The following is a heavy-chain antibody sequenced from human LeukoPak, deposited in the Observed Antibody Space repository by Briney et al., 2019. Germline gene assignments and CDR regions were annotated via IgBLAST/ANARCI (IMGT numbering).Heavy chain of an antibody. CDR2: INWNGGST. CDR1: GYTFTSYG. Sequence: ASVKVSCKASGYTFTSYGISWVRQAPGKGLEWVSVINWNGGSTGYADSVKGRFTISRDNANNSLYLQMNSLRAEDTALYYCARNWGVASRYFDYWGQGTLVTVSS. D-gene: IGHD3-10*01. CDR3: ARNWGVASRYFDY. J-gene: IGHJ4*02. V-gene: IGHV3-20*04.